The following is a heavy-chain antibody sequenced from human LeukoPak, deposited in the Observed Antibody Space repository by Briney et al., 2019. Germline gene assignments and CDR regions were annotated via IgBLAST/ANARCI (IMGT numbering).Heavy chain of an antibody. CDR3: AKPLDSSGHDAFDI. CDR2: ISGSGSST. V-gene: IGHV3-23*01. CDR1: GFTFSTYA. Sequence: GGSLRLSCAASGFTFSTYAMSCVRQAPRKGLEWVSAISGSGSSTYYADSVKGRFTISRDNSKNTLYLQMNSLRAEDTAVYYCAKPLDSSGHDAFDIWGQGTMVTVSS. D-gene: IGHD3-22*01. J-gene: IGHJ3*02.